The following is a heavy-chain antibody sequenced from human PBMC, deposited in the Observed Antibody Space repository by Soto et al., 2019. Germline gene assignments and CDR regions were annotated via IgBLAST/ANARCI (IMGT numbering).Heavy chain of an antibody. Sequence: SETLSLTCSVSGGSISSYYLSWIRPPPGKGLEWIGYIYYSGSTNYNPSLKSRVTISVDTSKNQFSLKLSSVTAADTAVYYCAREYCSGGSCYRDVFDIRGQGTMVTVSS. CDR2: IYYSGST. J-gene: IGHJ3*02. CDR3: AREYCSGGSCYRDVFDI. CDR1: GGSISSYY. D-gene: IGHD2-15*01. V-gene: IGHV4-59*01.